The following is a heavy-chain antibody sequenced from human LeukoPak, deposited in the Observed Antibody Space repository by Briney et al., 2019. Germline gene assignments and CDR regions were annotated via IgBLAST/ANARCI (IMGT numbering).Heavy chain of an antibody. D-gene: IGHD5-18*01. CDR2: ISWNSGSI. CDR3: ARQAAMVHAIDY. J-gene: IGHJ4*02. V-gene: IGHV3-9*01. CDR1: GFTFDDYA. Sequence: GGSLRLSCAASGFTFDDYAMRWVRQAPGKGLEWVSGISWNSGSIGYADSVKGRFTISRDNAKNSLYLQMNSLRAEDTALYYCARQAAMVHAIDYWGQGTLVTVSS.